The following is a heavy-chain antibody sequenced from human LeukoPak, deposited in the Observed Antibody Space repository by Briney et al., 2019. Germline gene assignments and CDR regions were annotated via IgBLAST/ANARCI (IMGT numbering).Heavy chain of an antibody. CDR1: GFTYSSYS. V-gene: IGHV3-21*01. D-gene: IGHD1-20*01. J-gene: IGHJ6*03. CDR3: ATYNWNYDYYYMDV. CDR2: ISGSSTYI. Sequence: PGGSLRLSCAASGFTYSSYSMNWVRQAPGKGLEWVSSISGSSTYIYYADSLKGRFTISRDNAENSLYLQMNSLRAEDTAVYYCATYNWNYDYYYMDVWGKGTTVTVSS.